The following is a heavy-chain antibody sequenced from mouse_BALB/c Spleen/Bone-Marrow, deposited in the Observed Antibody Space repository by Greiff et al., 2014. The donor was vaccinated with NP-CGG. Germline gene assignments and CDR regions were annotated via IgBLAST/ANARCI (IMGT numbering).Heavy chain of an antibody. D-gene: IGHD1-1*01. CDR3: ASYYYGSSSFAY. V-gene: IGHV14-3*02. CDR2: IDPANGNT. CDR1: GFNIKDTY. J-gene: IGHJ3*01. Sequence: VQLKESGAELVKPGASVKLSCTASGFNIKDTYMHWVKQRPEQGLEWIGRIDPANGNTKYDPKFQGKATITADTSSNTAYLQLSSLTSEGTSVYYCASYYYGSSSFAYWGQGTLVTVSA.